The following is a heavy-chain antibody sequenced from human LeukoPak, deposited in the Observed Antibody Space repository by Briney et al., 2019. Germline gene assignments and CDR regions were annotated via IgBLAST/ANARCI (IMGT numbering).Heavy chain of an antibody. V-gene: IGHV1-69*13. CDR2: IIPIFGTA. J-gene: IGHJ6*03. CDR3: ATKANHYRLYYYYMDV. D-gene: IGHD1-14*01. Sequence: ASVKVSCKASGGTFSSYAISWVRQAPGQGLEWMGGIIPIFGTANYAQKFQGRVTVTADESTSTAYMELSSLRSEDTAVYYCATKANHYRLYYYYMDVWGKGTTVTISS. CDR1: GGTFSSYA.